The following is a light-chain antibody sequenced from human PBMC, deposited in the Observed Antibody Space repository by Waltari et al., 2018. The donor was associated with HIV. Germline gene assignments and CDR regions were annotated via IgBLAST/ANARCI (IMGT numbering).Light chain of an antibody. CDR1: IHNMAYQA. J-gene: IGLJ3*02. CDR3: TAWDSSLNGWV. V-gene: IGLV10-54*04. Sequence: QPGLTRPPSMSTGLGQTGTLPRSGDIHNMAYQAVTWVQPRHGRPPKLLSHRNNHRPSGISDRFSAFRSGDTAFLTISGLQSEDEADYFCTAWDSSLNGWVFGGGTNLTLL. CDR2: RNN.